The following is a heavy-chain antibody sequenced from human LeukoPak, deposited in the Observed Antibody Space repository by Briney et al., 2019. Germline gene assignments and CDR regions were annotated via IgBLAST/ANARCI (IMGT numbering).Heavy chain of an antibody. D-gene: IGHD5-12*01. Sequence: GGSLRLSCAASGFTFSSYSIHWVRQAPGKGLEWVTVISADGRTQYYSDSVKGRFTISRDNSLNTLHLQMNSLRTGDTAVYYCAREFGHDRWYFDYWGQGALVTVSS. CDR2: ISADGRTQ. CDR1: GFTFSSYS. V-gene: IGHV3-30*03. J-gene: IGHJ4*02. CDR3: AREFGHDRWYFDY.